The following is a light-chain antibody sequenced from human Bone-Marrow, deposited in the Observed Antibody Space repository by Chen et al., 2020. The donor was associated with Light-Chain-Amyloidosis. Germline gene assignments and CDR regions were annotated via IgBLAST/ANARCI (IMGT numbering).Light chain of an antibody. Sequence: QSVLTQPPSVSGAPGQRVTISCTGKSSNIGAGYDVHWYQQLPGAAPKLLIYGNGNRPSGVPERFSGFQSGTSASLAITGLLAEDEADYYCQSYDTSLSGSVFGGGTKLTVL. J-gene: IGLJ3*02. CDR1: SSNIGAGYD. CDR3: QSYDTSLSGSV. V-gene: IGLV1-40*01. CDR2: GNG.